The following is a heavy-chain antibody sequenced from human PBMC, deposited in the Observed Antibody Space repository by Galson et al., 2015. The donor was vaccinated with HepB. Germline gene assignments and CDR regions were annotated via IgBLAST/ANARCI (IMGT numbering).Heavy chain of an antibody. V-gene: IGHV1-24*01. CDR2: FDPEDGET. J-gene: IGHJ4*02. Sequence: SVKVSCKVSGYTLIELSMHWVRQAPGKGLEWMGGFDPEDGETIYAQKFQGRVTMTEDTSTDTAYMELSSLRSEDTAVYYCATDSHLTMVQEVASDYWGQGTLVTVSS. D-gene: IGHD3-10*01. CDR1: GYTLIELS. CDR3: ATDSHLTMVQEVASDY.